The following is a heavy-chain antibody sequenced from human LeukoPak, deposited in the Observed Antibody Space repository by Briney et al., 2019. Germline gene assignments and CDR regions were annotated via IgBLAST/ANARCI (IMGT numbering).Heavy chain of an antibody. Sequence: ASVKVSCKASGGTFSSYAISWVRQAPGQGLEWMGWISAYNGNTNYAQKLQGRVTMTTDTSTSTAYMELRSLRSDDTAVYYCARAANKGYCSSTSCYTDNYYDYGMDVWGQGTTVTVSS. V-gene: IGHV1-18*01. CDR3: ARAANKGYCSSTSCYTDNYYDYGMDV. D-gene: IGHD2-2*02. CDR1: GGTFSSYA. CDR2: ISAYNGNT. J-gene: IGHJ6*02.